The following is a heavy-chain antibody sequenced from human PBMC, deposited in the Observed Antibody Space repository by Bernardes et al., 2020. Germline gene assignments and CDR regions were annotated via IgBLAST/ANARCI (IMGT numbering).Heavy chain of an antibody. CDR3: ARRDRGGGSHFYT. J-gene: IGHJ4*02. CDR2: VFENGNT. CDR1: GGSIRSYH. V-gene: IGHV4-59*01. D-gene: IGHD2-15*01. Sequence: SETLSLTCSVSGGSIRSYHWSWIRQSPEKGLEWIGYVFENGNTNYSPSLRNRVTISIDTSNNQFSLTLKSVTAADTAVYYCARRDRGGGSHFYTWGQGIPVNVSS.